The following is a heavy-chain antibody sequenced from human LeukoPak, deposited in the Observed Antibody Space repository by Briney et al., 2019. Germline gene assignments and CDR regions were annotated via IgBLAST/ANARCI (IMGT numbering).Heavy chain of an antibody. V-gene: IGHV5-51*01. CDR2: IYPGDSDT. J-gene: IGHJ3*02. Sequence: GESLKISCKGSGYSFTSYWIGWVRQVPGKGLEWMGIIYPGDSDTRYSPSFQGQVTISADKSISTAYLQWSSLKASDTAMYYCARRFEYSSGWRSLDAFDIWGQGTMVTVSS. CDR1: GYSFTSYW. D-gene: IGHD6-19*01. CDR3: ARRFEYSSGWRSLDAFDI.